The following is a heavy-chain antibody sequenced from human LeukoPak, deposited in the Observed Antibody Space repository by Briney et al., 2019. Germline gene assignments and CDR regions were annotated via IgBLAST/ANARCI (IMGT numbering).Heavy chain of an antibody. D-gene: IGHD5-18*01. CDR1: GFTFGDHA. J-gene: IGHJ6*02. V-gene: IGHV3-49*04. Sequence: GGSLRLSCTSSGFTFGDHAMSWVRQAPGKGLEWVGFIRSKAYGGTTEYAASVKGRFTISRDDSRSIAYLQMNSLKTEDTAVYYCTRGPIKLWIPNGMDVWGQGTTVTVSS. CDR3: TRGPIKLWIPNGMDV. CDR2: IRSKAYGGTT.